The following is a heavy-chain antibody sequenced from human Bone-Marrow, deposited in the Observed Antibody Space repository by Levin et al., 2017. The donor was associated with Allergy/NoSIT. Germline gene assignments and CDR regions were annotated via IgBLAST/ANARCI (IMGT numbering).Heavy chain of an antibody. CDR1: RFTFTSYT. CDR2: ISSTSTYI. CDR3: ARDTVPGGYSGGWSGLNYDYGMDV. V-gene: IGHV3-21*01. J-gene: IGHJ6*02. Sequence: GESLKISCEASRFTFTSYTMNWVRQAPGKGLEWVSSISSTSTYINYADSVKGRFTISRDNAKNSLYLQMNSLRSEDTGVYHCARDTVPGGYSGGWSGLNYDYGMDVWGQGTTVTVSS. D-gene: IGHD6-19*01.